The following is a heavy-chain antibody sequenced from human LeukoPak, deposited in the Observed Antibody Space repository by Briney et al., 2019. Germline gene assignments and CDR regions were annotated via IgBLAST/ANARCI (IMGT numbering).Heavy chain of an antibody. CDR1: GYTFTSYG. V-gene: IGHV1-18*01. CDR3: ARTHSSSWYYSHFDY. Sequence: PGASVKVSCKASGYTFTSYGISWVRQAPGQGLEWMGWISAYNGNTNYAQKLQGRVTMTTDTSTSTAYVELRSLRSDDTAVYYCARTHSSSWYYSHFDYWGQGTLVTVSS. J-gene: IGHJ4*02. D-gene: IGHD6-13*01. CDR2: ISAYNGNT.